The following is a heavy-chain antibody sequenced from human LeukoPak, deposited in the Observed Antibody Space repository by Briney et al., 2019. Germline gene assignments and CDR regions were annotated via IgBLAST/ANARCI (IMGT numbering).Heavy chain of an antibody. Sequence: ASVKVSCKASGYTFTGYYMHWVRQAPGQGLEWIGWINPNSGGTNYAQKFQGRVTMTRDTSISTAYMELSRLRSDDTAVYYCHFTYYDFWSGYQTPYWGQGTLVTVSS. CDR1: GYTFTGYY. CDR2: INPNSGGT. CDR3: HFTYYDFWSGYQTPY. J-gene: IGHJ4*02. V-gene: IGHV1-2*02. D-gene: IGHD3-3*01.